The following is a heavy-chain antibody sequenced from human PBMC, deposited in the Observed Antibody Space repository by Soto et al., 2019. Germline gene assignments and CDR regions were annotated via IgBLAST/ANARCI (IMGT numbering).Heavy chain of an antibody. CDR1: GFTVSSNY. CDR2: IYSRGNT. J-gene: IGHJ3*02. CDR3: ARDRPAANNGAFYI. D-gene: IGHD2-2*01. Sequence: EVQLVESGGGLIQPGGSLRLSCAASGFTVSSNYMSWVRQAPGKGLEWVSVIYSRGNTYYTDSVKGRFTISRDNSKNTLYLQMNSLRAEDTAVDYRARDRPAANNGAFYIWGQGTMVPVSS. V-gene: IGHV3-53*01.